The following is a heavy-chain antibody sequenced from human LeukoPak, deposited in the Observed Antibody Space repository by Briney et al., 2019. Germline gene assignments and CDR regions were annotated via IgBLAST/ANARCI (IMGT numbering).Heavy chain of an antibody. Sequence: ASVKVSCKASGYTFTSHGISWVRQAPGQGLEWMGWISAYNGNTNYAQKLQGRVTMTTDTSTSTAYMELRSLRSDDTAVYYCARVGDFWSGYYTGRCMDVWGKGTTVTVSS. D-gene: IGHD3-3*01. J-gene: IGHJ6*03. V-gene: IGHV1-18*01. CDR2: ISAYNGNT. CDR3: ARVGDFWSGYYTGRCMDV. CDR1: GYTFTSHG.